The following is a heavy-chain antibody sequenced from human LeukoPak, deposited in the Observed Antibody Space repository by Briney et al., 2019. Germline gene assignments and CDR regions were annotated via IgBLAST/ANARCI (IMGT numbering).Heavy chain of an antibody. CDR3: ASRKLGNDY. V-gene: IGHV4-39*07. J-gene: IGHJ4*02. Sequence: PSETLSLTCTVSGAPISIISYYWGGTPSPPGTGLEWIGSIYYSGSTYYNPSLKSRVTISVDTSKNQFSLKLSSVTAADTAVYYCASRKLGNDYWGQGTLVTVSS. D-gene: IGHD7-27*01. CDR1: GAPISIISYY. CDR2: IYYSGST.